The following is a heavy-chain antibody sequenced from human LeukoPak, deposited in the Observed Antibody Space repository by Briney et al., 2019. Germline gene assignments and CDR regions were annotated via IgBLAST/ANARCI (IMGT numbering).Heavy chain of an antibody. Sequence: SETLSLTCIVSGGSIGSYYWSWIRQPPGKGLEWIGHIYYSGSTDYNPSLRSRVTISVDTSKNQFSLRLSSVTAADTAVYYCARDHHETGTYSFDYWGQGTLVTVSS. CDR3: ARDHHETGTYSFDY. J-gene: IGHJ4*02. V-gene: IGHV4-59*01. CDR1: GGSIGSYY. D-gene: IGHD1-1*01. CDR2: IYYSGST.